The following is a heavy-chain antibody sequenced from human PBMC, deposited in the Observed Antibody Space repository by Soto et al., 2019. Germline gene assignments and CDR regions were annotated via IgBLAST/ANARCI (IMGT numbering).Heavy chain of an antibody. J-gene: IGHJ3*02. CDR2: ISGSGGST. D-gene: IGHD3-3*01. CDR3: AKGGIGVVTPFDI. V-gene: IGHV3-23*01. Sequence: EVQLLESGGGLVQPGGSLRLSCAASGFTLSSYAMSWVRQAPGKGLECVLAISGSGGSTYYADSVKGRFTFSRDNPKNPLYLQMNSLRAEDTAVYYCAKGGIGVVTPFDIWGQGTMVTVSS. CDR1: GFTLSSYA.